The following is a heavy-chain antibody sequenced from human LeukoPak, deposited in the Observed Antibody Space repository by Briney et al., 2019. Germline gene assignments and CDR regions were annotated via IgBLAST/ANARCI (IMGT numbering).Heavy chain of an antibody. J-gene: IGHJ2*01. CDR2: IYHSGST. Sequence: SGTLSLTCAVSGGSISSSNWWSWVRRPPGKGLEWIGEIYHSGSTNYNPSLKSRVTISVDTSKNQFSLKLSSVTAADTAVYYCARGARSYYDSSGYYYVYWYFDLWGRGTLVTVSS. CDR3: ARGARSYYDSSGYYYVYWYFDL. CDR1: GGSISSSNW. V-gene: IGHV4-4*02. D-gene: IGHD3-22*01.